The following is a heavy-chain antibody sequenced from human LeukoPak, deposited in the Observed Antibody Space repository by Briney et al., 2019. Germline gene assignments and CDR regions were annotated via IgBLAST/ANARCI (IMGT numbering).Heavy chain of an antibody. CDR1: GYTFTSYG. D-gene: IGHD5-12*01. CDR3: ARVGRWRGGFYYYYGMDV. CDR2: ISAYSGDT. V-gene: IGHV1-18*01. J-gene: IGHJ6*02. Sequence: ASVKVSCKASGYTFTSYGISWVRQAPGQGLEWMGWISAYSGDTNYAQKFQGRVTITADESTSTAYMELSSLRSEDTAVYYCARVGRWRGGFYYYYGMDVWGQGTTVTVSS.